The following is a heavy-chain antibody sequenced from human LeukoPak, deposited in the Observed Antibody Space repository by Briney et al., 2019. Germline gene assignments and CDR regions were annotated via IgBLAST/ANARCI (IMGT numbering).Heavy chain of an antibody. V-gene: IGHV5-51*01. J-gene: IGHJ4*02. CDR1: GYSFTSYW. CDR2: IYPGDSDT. Sequence: GESLQISCKGSGYSFTSYWIGWVRQMPGKGLEWMGIIYPGDSDTRYSPSFQGQVTISADKSISTAYLQWSSLKASDTAMYYCARSPEIQLWLQGGFDYWGQGTLVTVSS. D-gene: IGHD5-18*01. CDR3: ARSPEIQLWLQGGFDY.